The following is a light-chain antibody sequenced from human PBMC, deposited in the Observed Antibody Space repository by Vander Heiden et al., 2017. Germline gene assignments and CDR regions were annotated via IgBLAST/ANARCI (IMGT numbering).Light chain of an antibody. V-gene: IGKV1-17*01. CDR3: LQHNSYPFT. Sequence: DTPMTQSPSSLSASVGDRVTITCRASQGIRDDLAWYQQRPGKAPERLIYAVSSLQSGVPSRFSGSGSGTEFTLTISSLQPEDFATYYCLQHNSYPFTFGQGTKLEIK. J-gene: IGKJ2*01. CDR1: QGIRDD. CDR2: AVS.